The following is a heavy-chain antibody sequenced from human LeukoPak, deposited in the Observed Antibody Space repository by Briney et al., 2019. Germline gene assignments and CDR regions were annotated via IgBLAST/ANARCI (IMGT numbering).Heavy chain of an antibody. CDR1: GFTFSSYS. CDR2: ISTRSTYI. D-gene: IGHD6-19*01. V-gene: IGHV3-21*01. Sequence: GGSLRLSCAASGFTFSSYSMNWVRQAPGKGLEWVSSISTRSTYIYYADSVKGRFTISRDNAKNSLYLQMNTLRAEDTAVYYCARGISSSGWLVDHWGQGTLVTVSS. J-gene: IGHJ4*02. CDR3: ARGISSSGWLVDH.